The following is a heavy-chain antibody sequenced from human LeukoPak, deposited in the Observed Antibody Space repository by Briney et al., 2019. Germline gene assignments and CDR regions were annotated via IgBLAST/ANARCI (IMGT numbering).Heavy chain of an antibody. V-gene: IGHV3-53*01. CDR1: GFTVSSNY. CDR3: ARGRDRAVWYFDL. D-gene: IGHD1-14*01. J-gene: IGHJ2*01. Sequence: QTGGSLRLSCAASGFTVSSNYMSWVRQAPGKGLEWVSTIYSGGNTYDADSVKGRFTISRDNSKNTLYLQMNSLRAEDTAVYYCARGRDRAVWYFDLWGRGTLVTVSS. CDR2: IYSGGNT.